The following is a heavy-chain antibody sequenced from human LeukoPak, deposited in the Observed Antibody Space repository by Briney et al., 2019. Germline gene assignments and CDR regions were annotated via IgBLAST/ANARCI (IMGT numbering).Heavy chain of an antibody. V-gene: IGHV3-21*01. D-gene: IGHD3-22*01. CDR3: AKDRLGALYYYDSSGYYRFDY. Sequence: GGSLRLSCAASGFTFSSYSMNWVRQAPGKGLEWVSSISSSSSFLYYADSVKGRFTISRDNAKNSLYLQMNSLRAEDTAVYYCAKDRLGALYYYDSSGYYRFDYWGQGTLVTVSS. J-gene: IGHJ4*02. CDR1: GFTFSSYS. CDR2: ISSSSSFL.